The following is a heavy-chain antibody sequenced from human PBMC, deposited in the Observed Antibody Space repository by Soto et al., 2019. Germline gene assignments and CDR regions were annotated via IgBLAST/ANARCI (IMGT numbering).Heavy chain of an antibody. CDR1: GGSFSGYY. CDR2: INHSGST. J-gene: IGHJ6*02. D-gene: IGHD3-9*01. Sequence: PSETLSLTCAVYGGSFSGYYWSWIRQPPGKGLEWVGEINHSGSTNYNPSLKSRVTISVDTSKNQFSLKLSSVTAADTAVYYCARDWLLPYYYYGMDVWGQGTTVTVSS. CDR3: ARDWLLPYYYYGMDV. V-gene: IGHV4-34*01.